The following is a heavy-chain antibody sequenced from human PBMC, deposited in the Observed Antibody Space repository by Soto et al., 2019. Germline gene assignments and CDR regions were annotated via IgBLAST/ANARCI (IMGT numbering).Heavy chain of an antibody. Sequence: PGGSLRLYCSASGFTFSSHLIRWVRQAPGKWLEGVANIKQDGSEKYYVDSVKGRSTISRDNAKNSLYLQMNSLRAEDTAVYYCARGKSSSAWGQGTLVIVSS. D-gene: IGHD6-6*01. CDR3: ARGKSSSA. V-gene: IGHV3-7*01. CDR1: GFTFSSHL. J-gene: IGHJ5*02. CDR2: IKQDGSEK.